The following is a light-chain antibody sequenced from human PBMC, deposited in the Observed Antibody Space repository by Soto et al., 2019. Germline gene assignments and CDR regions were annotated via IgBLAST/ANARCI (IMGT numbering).Light chain of an antibody. CDR3: MQGTHWPWT. J-gene: IGKJ1*01. V-gene: IGKV2-30*01. CDR1: QSLVYSDGNTY. CDR2: KVS. Sequence: DVVVTQSPLSLPVTLGQPASISYRSSQSLVYSDGNTYLHWFQQRPGQSPRRLIYKVSNRDSGVPDRFSGSGSGTDFTLKISRVEAEDVGVYYCMQGTHWPWTFGQGTKVEIK.